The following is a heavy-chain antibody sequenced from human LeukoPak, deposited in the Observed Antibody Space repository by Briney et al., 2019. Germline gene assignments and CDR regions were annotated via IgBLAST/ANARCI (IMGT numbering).Heavy chain of an antibody. CDR3: ARGSSSLDY. CDR2: IFYSGST. V-gene: IGHV4-39*07. Sequence: SETLSLTCTVSGDSINRSSYYWGWIRQSPGKGLEWIGSIFYSGSTYYKPSLKSRVTMSGDTSKNQFSLKLSSVTAADTAVYYCARGSSSLDYWGQGTLVTVSS. D-gene: IGHD6-6*01. CDR1: GDSINRSSYY. J-gene: IGHJ4*02.